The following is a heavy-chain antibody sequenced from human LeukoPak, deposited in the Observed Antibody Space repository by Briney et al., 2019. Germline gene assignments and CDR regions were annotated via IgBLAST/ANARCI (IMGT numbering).Heavy chain of an antibody. CDR1: GFSVSNNY. CDR3: ARGQTGRY. Sequence: GGSLRLSCAASGFSVSNNYLSWVRRAPGKGLEWVSVIYSGGNAYYADYVKGRFTMSRDNSKNTVYLQMESLRPEDTSIYYCARGQTGRYWGQGTQVTVFS. V-gene: IGHV3-66*02. J-gene: IGHJ4*02. CDR2: IYSGGNA.